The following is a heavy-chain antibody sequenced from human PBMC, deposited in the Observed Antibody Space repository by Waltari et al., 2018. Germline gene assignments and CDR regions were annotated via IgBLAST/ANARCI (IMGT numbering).Heavy chain of an antibody. CDR1: GYSISSGYY. Sequence: QVQLQESGPGLVKPSQTLSLTCTVSGYSISSGYYWGWIRQPPGKGLEWIGSIYHSGRTYYNPSLKRRVTISVDTSKNQFYLKLSSVTAADTAVYYCARLTPPQLLRWGQGTLVTVSS. J-gene: IGHJ4*02. CDR3: ARLTPPQLLR. CDR2: IYHSGRT. V-gene: IGHV4-38-2*02. D-gene: IGHD5-18*01.